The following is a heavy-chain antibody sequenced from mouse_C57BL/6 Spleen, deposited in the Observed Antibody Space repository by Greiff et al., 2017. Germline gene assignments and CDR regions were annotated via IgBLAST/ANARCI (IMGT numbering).Heavy chain of an antibody. J-gene: IGHJ3*01. CDR2: IYPRSGNT. V-gene: IGHV1-81*01. Sequence: QVQLQQSGAELARPGASVKLSCKASGYTFTSYGISWVKQRTGQGLEWIGEIYPRSGNTYYNEKFKGTATLTVDKSSSTAYMGLRSLTSEDSAVYFCARCVYGSSYEAWFAYWGQGTLVTVSA. CDR3: ARCVYGSSYEAWFAY. CDR1: GYTFTSYG. D-gene: IGHD1-1*01.